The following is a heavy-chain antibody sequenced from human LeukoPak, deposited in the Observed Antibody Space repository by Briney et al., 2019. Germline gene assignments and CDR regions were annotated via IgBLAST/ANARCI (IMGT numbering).Heavy chain of an antibody. V-gene: IGHV1-2*02. Sequence: ASVKVSCKASGYTFTGYYMHWVRQAPRQGLEWMGWINPNSGGTNYAQKFQGRVTMTRDTSISTAYMELSRLRSDDTAVYYCARVGAIPRVGATIGLISNYFDYWGQGTLVTVSS. CDR2: INPNSGGT. CDR3: ARVGAIPRVGATIGLISNYFDY. D-gene: IGHD1-26*01. J-gene: IGHJ4*02. CDR1: GYTFTGYY.